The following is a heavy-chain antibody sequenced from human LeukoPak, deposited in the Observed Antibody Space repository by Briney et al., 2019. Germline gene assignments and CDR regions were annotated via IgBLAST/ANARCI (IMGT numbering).Heavy chain of an antibody. CDR1: GFTFSGHA. CDR2: IGNDGRDQ. CDR3: ARVLMWGFDY. J-gene: IGHJ4*02. V-gene: IGHV3-30*02. D-gene: IGHD3-9*01. Sequence: PGGSLRLSCAASGFTFSGHAMHWVRQTPGVGLEWVAIIGNDGRDQHYSESVKGRFTISRDNSKNTLFLQLNSLRPEDTALYLCARVLMWGFDYWGQGTLVTVSS.